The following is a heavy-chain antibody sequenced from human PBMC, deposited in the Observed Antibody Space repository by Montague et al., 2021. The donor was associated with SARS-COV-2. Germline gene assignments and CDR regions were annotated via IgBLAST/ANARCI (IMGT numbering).Heavy chain of an antibody. CDR1: GFSLTTPGVS. CDR2: IDWTHDQ. D-gene: IGHD2/OR15-2a*01. Sequence: VKHTQTLTLTCSFSGFSLTTPGVSVGWIRQPPGRALEWLALIDWTHDQYYSRSLGTRLTISPGTSKSQVVLTLTNVDTVDTATYYCARNRLSVFDFWGQGTLVTVSS. J-gene: IGHJ4*02. V-gene: IGHV2-70*01. CDR3: ARNRLSVFDF.